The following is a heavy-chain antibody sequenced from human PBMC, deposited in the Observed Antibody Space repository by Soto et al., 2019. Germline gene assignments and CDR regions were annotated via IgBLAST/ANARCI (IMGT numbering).Heavy chain of an antibody. Sequence: XETLFLTCSVSGDSVSSGSSHSTCIRQSPGKGLEWIGYISHNATADCNPSLKSRVSVSVDTSKNQFSLKLTSATTADTAVYYCARVDWSTSKIGVWGHGTTVTVS. J-gene: IGHJ6*02. CDR1: GDSVSSGSSH. D-gene: IGHD3-9*01. CDR3: ARVDWSTSKIGV. V-gene: IGHV4-61*01. CDR2: ISHNATA.